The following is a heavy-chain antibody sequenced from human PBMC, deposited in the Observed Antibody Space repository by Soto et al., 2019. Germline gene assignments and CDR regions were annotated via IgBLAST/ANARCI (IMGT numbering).Heavy chain of an antibody. J-gene: IGHJ6*02. Sequence: SVQVSCKASGGTFSSYAISWVRQAPGQGLEWMGGIIPIFGTANYAQKFQGRVTITADESTSTAYMELSSLRSEDTAVYYCARDLLAVAARQFKNYYYGMDVWGQGTTVTVSS. V-gene: IGHV1-69*13. CDR2: IIPIFGTA. D-gene: IGHD6-6*01. CDR3: ARDLLAVAARQFKNYYYGMDV. CDR1: GGTFSSYA.